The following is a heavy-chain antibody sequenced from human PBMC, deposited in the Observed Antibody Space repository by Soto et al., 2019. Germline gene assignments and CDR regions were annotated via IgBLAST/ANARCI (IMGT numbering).Heavy chain of an antibody. Sequence: PSETLSVTCTVSGGSISSGDYYWSWIGQPPGKGLEWIGYIYYSGSTYYNPSLKSRVTISVDTSKNQFSLKLSSVTAADAAVYYCARGYCSGGSCYSWDYWGQGTLVTVSS. D-gene: IGHD2-15*01. CDR2: IYYSGST. V-gene: IGHV4-30-4*01. CDR3: ARGYCSGGSCYSWDY. CDR1: GGSISSGDYY. J-gene: IGHJ4*02.